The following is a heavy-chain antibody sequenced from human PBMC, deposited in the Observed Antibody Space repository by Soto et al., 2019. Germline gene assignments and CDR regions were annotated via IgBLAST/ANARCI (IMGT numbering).Heavy chain of an antibody. V-gene: IGHV3-30-3*01. J-gene: IGHJ6*02. CDR1: GFTFSSYA. CDR2: ISYDGSNK. CDR3: ALAYYYYYGMDV. Sequence: GGSLRLSCAASGFTFSSYAMHWVRQAPGKGLEWVAVISYDGSNKYYADSVKGRFTISRDNSKNTLYLQMNSLRAEDTAVYYCALAYYYYYGMDVWGQGTTVTVSS.